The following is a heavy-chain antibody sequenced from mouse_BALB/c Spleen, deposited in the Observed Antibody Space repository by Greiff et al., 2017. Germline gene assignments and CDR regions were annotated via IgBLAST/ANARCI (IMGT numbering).Heavy chain of an antibody. Sequence: EVQLVESGGGLVQPGGSLKLSCAASGFTFSSYGMSWVRQTPDKRLELVATINSNGGSTYYPDSVKGRFTISRDNAKNTLYLQMSSLKSEDTAMYYCARDRRLGPFAYWGQGTLVTVSA. CDR2: INSNGGST. J-gene: IGHJ3*01. CDR1: GFTFSSYG. D-gene: IGHD4-1*01. CDR3: ARDRRLGPFAY. V-gene: IGHV5-6-3*01.